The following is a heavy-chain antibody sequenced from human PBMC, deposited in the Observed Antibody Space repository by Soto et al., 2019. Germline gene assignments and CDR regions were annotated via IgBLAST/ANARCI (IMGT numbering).Heavy chain of an antibody. CDR2: IRAYNGNT. V-gene: IGHV1-18*01. Sequence: ASVKVSCKASGYTFTSYGISWVRQAPGQGLEWMGWIRAYNGNTNYAQKLQGRVTMTRNTSISTAYMELSSLRSEDTAVYYCARGHVDTAMVTAGFDPWGQGTLVTVSS. D-gene: IGHD5-18*01. CDR1: GYTFTSYG. J-gene: IGHJ5*02. CDR3: ARGHVDTAMVTAGFDP.